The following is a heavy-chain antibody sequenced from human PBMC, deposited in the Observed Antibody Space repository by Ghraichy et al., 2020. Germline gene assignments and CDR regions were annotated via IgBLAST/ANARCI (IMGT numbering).Heavy chain of an antibody. Sequence: GGSLRLSCAASGFTFSSYWMHWVRQAPGKGLMWVSRISTDESNTRYADSVKGRFTISRDNAKSTLYLQMNSLRAEDTAVYYCARDHQSGSYYNLWGQGTLVTVSS. J-gene: IGHJ5*02. V-gene: IGHV3-74*01. CDR1: GFTFSSYW. CDR2: ISTDESNT. D-gene: IGHD1-26*01. CDR3: ARDHQSGSYYNL.